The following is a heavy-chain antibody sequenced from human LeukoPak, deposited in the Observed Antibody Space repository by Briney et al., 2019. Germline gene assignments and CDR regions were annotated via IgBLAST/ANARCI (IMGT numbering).Heavy chain of an antibody. Sequence: SETLSLTCAVSGGSISSYYWSWIRQPPGKGLEWIGYVYYSGSTNYNPSLKSRVTISVDTSKNQFSLRLSSVTAADTAVYYCARERRDGYKVYFDYWGQGTLVTVSS. CDR1: GGSISSYY. V-gene: IGHV4-59*01. J-gene: IGHJ4*02. D-gene: IGHD5-24*01. CDR2: VYYSGST. CDR3: ARERRDGYKVYFDY.